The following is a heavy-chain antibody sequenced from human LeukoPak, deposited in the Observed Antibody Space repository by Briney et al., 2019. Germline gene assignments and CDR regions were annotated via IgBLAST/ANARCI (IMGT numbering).Heavy chain of an antibody. Sequence: PSETLSLTCTVSGYSISSGYYWGWIRQPPGKGLEWIGSIYHSGSTYYNPSLKSLVTISVDTSKHQFSLKLNSLTAADTAVYYCVRAGDYGDYVGWFDPWGQGTLVTVSS. D-gene: IGHD4-17*01. CDR1: GYSISSGYY. J-gene: IGHJ5*02. CDR3: VRAGDYGDYVGWFDP. CDR2: IYHSGST. V-gene: IGHV4-38-2*02.